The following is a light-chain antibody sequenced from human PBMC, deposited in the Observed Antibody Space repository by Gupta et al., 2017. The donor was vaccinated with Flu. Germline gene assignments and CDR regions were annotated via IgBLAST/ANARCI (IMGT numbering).Light chain of an antibody. J-gene: IGLJ3*02. CDR3: QAYYSSQSGSTV. CDR2: GNS. V-gene: IGLV1-40*01. CDR1: SSNIGAGSD. Sequence: QSVLTQPPSVSGAPGQRVTISCPGSSSNIGAGSDVHWYQQLPGTAPKLLIYGNSNRPSGGPDRVSGSKSGTSATLAISGLQAVDEAVYYCQAYYSSQSGSTVFGGGTKLTVL.